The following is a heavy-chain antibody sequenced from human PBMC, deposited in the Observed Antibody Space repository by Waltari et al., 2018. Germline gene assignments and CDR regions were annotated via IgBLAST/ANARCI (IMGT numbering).Heavy chain of an antibody. J-gene: IGHJ5*02. Sequence: QVQLQESGPGLVKPSETLSLTCTVSGGSISSYYWSWIRQPPGKGLEWIGYIYYSWSTNYNPSLKSRVTISVDTSKNQFSLKLSSVTAADTAVYYCASGNGDPTTEDWFDPWGQGTLVTVSS. CDR1: GGSISSYY. CDR2: IYYSWST. D-gene: IGHD4-17*01. V-gene: IGHV4-59*01. CDR3: ASGNGDPTTEDWFDP.